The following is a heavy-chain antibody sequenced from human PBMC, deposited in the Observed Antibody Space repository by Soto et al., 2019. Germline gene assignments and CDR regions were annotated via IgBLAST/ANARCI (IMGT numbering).Heavy chain of an antibody. CDR3: ARDLGIAAAGQYYYYYYGMDV. CDR2: INAGNGNT. V-gene: IGHV1-3*01. J-gene: IGHJ6*02. D-gene: IGHD6-13*01. CDR1: GYTFTSYA. Sequence: GASVKVSCKASGYTFTSYAMHWVRQAPGQRLEWMGWINAGNGNTKYSQKFQGRVTITRDTSASTAYMELSSLRSEDTAVYYCARDLGIAAAGQYYYYYYGMDVWGQGTTVTVSS.